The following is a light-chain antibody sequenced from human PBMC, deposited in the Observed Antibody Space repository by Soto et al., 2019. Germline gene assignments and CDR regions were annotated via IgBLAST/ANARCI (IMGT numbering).Light chain of an antibody. V-gene: IGLV2-14*01. CDR1: SSDVGGYTY. CDR2: DVS. Sequence: QSVLTQPASVSGSPGQSIAISCTGTSSDVGGYTYVSWYQQHPGKAPKLMIYDVSARPSGVSNRFSGSKPDNTASLTISGLQAEDEADYYCSSYTSSNTVIFGGGTKLTVL. J-gene: IGLJ2*01. CDR3: SSYTSSNTVI.